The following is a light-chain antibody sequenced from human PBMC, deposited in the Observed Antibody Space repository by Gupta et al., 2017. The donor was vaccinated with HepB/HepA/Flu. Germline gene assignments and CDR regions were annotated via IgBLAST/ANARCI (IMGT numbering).Light chain of an antibody. CDR2: DVS. CDR3: SSYTVSTTFVI. CDR1: SCDVGGYKY. V-gene: IGLV2-14*03. J-gene: IGLJ2*01. Sequence: QSALMQPASVSGSPGQSITISCIGTSCDVGGYKYVSWYQQLPATAPKLLLYDVSSRPSGVSNRLSGSKSANTAAVPISGLQPADEADYFCSSYTVSTTFVIFGGGTRLTVL.